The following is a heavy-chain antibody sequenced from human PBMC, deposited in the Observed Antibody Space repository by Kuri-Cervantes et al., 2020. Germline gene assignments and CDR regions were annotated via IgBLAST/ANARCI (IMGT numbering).Heavy chain of an antibody. CDR2: IYYSGST. J-gene: IGHJ6*03. D-gene: IGHD2-8*01. Sequence: GSLRLSCAVSGGSVSSTNWWSWVRQPPGEGLEWIGYIYYSGSTNYNPSLKSRVTISVDKSKNQFSLKLSSVTAADTAVYYCARSIGNEYCTNGVCYEGWYYYYMDVWGKGTTVTVSS. CDR3: ARSIGNEYCTNGVCYEGWYYYYMDV. CDR1: GGSVSSTNW. V-gene: IGHV4-4*02.